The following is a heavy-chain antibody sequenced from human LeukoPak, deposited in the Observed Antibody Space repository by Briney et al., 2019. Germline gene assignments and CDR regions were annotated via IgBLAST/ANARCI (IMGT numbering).Heavy chain of an antibody. CDR1: GGSISSSSYY. D-gene: IGHD3-22*01. Sequence: ASETLSLTCTVSGGSISSSSYYWGWIRQPPGKGLEWIGSIYYSGSTYYNPSLKSRVTISVDTSKNQFSLKLSSVTAADTAVYYCARRGSARGYYYSSRAPGPFDYWGQGTLVTVSS. CDR3: ARRGSARGYYYSSRAPGPFDY. J-gene: IGHJ4*02. V-gene: IGHV4-39*01. CDR2: IYYSGST.